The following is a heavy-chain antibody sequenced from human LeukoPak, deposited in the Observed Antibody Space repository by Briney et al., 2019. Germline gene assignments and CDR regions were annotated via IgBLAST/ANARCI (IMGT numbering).Heavy chain of an antibody. CDR3: ARGPGRDAYNFVSY. CDR1: GFTFSSHW. CDR2: IKGDGSTT. D-gene: IGHD5-24*01. V-gene: IGHV3-74*01. J-gene: IGHJ4*02. Sequence: PGGSLRLSCAASGFTFSSHWMHWVRQVPGKGLVWVSLIKGDGSTTAYADSVKGRFTISRDNAKNSLYLQMNSLRAEDTAVYYCARGPGRDAYNFVSYWGQGTLVTVSS.